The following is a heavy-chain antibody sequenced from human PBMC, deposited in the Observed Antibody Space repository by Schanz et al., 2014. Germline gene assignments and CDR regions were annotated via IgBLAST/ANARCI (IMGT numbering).Heavy chain of an antibody. D-gene: IGHD2-21*02. CDR2: ISVDNGNT. Sequence: QVHLVQSGAEVKKPGASMKVSCKASGYAFTSYGISWVRLAPGQGLEWMGWISVDNGNTNYAQKLQGRVTMTIDTSTSTAYMELRSLRSDDTAVYYCARDGAYCGGDCYSVDYWGQGTLVTVSS. V-gene: IGHV1-18*01. CDR1: GYAFTSYG. CDR3: ARDGAYCGGDCYSVDY. J-gene: IGHJ4*02.